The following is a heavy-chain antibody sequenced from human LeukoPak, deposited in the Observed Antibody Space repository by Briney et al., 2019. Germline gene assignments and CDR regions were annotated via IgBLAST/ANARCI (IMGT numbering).Heavy chain of an antibody. CDR3: ARVSRSSSSFFDY. CDR2: IYHSGST. D-gene: IGHD6-13*01. V-gene: IGHV4-30-2*05. Sequence: SETLSLTCTVSGGSMSSGGYYWSWIRQPPGKGLEWIGYIYHSGSTYYNPSLKSRVTISVDTSKNQFSLKLSSVTAADTAVYYCARVSRSSSSFFDYWGQGTLVTVPS. J-gene: IGHJ4*02. CDR1: GGSMSSGGYY.